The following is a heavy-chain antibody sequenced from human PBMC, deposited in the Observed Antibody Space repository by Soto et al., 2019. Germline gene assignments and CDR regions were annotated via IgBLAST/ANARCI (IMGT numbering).Heavy chain of an antibody. Sequence: PSETLSLTCTVSGGSISSYYWSWIRQPPGKGLEWIGYIYYSGSTNYNPSLKSRVTISVDTSKNQFSLKLSSVTAADTAVYYCARDHYGLGSPRRGYNWFDPCGQXSLVTVSA. J-gene: IGHJ5*02. CDR1: GGSISSYY. D-gene: IGHD3-10*01. CDR2: IYYSGST. V-gene: IGHV4-59*12. CDR3: ARDHYGLGSPRRGYNWFDP.